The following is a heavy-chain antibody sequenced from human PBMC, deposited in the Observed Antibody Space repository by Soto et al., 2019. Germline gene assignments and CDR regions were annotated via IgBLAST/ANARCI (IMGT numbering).Heavy chain of an antibody. V-gene: IGHV1-24*01. Sequence: ASVKVSCKVSGYTLNELSMHWVRQSPGKGLEWMGGFDPENGETVYAQRFQGRVTMTEDTSTDTANMELSSLTSEDTAVYYCATGGPAGDFDYWGQGTLVTVSS. CDR3: ATGGPAGDFDY. CDR2: FDPENGET. D-gene: IGHD3-10*01. CDR1: GYTLNELS. J-gene: IGHJ4*02.